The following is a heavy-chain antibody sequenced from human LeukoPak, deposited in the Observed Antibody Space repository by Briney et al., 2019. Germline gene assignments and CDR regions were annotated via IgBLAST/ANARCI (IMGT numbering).Heavy chain of an antibody. Sequence: GGPLRLSCAASGFTVSSNYMSWVRQAPGKGLEWVSVIYSGGSTYYADSVKGRFTISRDNSKNTLYLQMNSLRAEDTAVYYCARDSRITMVRGAPFDYYYGMDVWGQGTTVTVSS. CDR2: IYSGGST. V-gene: IGHV3-66*01. J-gene: IGHJ6*02. CDR1: GFTVSSNY. CDR3: ARDSRITMVRGAPFDYYYGMDV. D-gene: IGHD3-10*01.